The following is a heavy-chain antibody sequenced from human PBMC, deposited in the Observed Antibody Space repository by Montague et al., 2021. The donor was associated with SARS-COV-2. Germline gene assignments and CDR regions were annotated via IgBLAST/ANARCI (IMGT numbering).Heavy chain of an antibody. D-gene: IGHD1-26*01. CDR1: GFTFSSYE. J-gene: IGHJ4*02. V-gene: IGHV3-48*03. CDR2: ITSSGTTI. Sequence: SLRLSCAASGFTFSSYEMNWVRQAPGKGLEWISYITSSGTTIYYADSVKGRFTISRDNAKNSLYLQMNSLRAEDTAVYYCARAVGSYYGYWGQGTLVTVSS. CDR3: ARAVGSYYGY.